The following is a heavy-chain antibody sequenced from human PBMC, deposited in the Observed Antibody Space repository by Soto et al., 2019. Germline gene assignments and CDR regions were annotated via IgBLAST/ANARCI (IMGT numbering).Heavy chain of an antibody. CDR2: ISAYNGNT. V-gene: IGHV1-18*01. CDR1: GYTFTSYG. D-gene: IGHD5-18*01. CDR3: ANKPEVPSYVYYFDY. Sequence: ASVKVSCKASGYTFTSYGITWVRQAPGQGLEWMGWISAYNGNTNYAQKLQGRVTMTTDNSKNTLYLQMNSLRAEDTAVYYCANKPEVPSYVYYFDYWGQGTLVTVSS. J-gene: IGHJ4*02.